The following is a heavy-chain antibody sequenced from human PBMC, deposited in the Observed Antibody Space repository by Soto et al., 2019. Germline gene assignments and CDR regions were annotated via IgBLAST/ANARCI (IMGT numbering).Heavy chain of an antibody. CDR2: IYYIFTTT. V-gene: IGHV4-59*08. D-gene: IGHD1-26*01. J-gene: IGHJ4*02. CDR3: ARLGVSYDVPHFDY. CDR1: GDSISSYY. Sequence: SETLSLTCTVSGDSISSYYWIWIRQPPVNGLEFIGYIYYIFTTTNYNPSLKSRVTLSLYTSKNHFSLKLSSLTAADTAVYYFARLGVSYDVPHFDYWGQGTLVTVSS.